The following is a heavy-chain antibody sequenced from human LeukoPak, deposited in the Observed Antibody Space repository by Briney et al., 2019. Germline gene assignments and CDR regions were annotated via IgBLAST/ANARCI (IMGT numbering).Heavy chain of an antibody. CDR3: ARDQAIAADPNWFDP. V-gene: IGHV1-18*01. D-gene: IGHD6-13*01. CDR2: ISAYNGNT. J-gene: IGHJ5*02. CDR1: GGTFSSYA. Sequence: ASVTVSCKASGGTFSSYAISWVRQAPGQGLEWMGWISAYNGNTNYAQKLQGRVTMTTDTSTSTAYMELRSLRSDDTAVYYCARDQAIAADPNWFDPWGQGTLVTVSS.